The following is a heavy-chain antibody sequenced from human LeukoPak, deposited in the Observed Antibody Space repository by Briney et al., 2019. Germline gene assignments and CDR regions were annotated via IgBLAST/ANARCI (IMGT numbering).Heavy chain of an antibody. D-gene: IGHD3-3*01. CDR3: AREDRQGIFGVVGFDP. Sequence: TSETLSLTCTVSGGSISSYSWSWIRQPAGKGLEWIGRIYTSGSTNYNPSLKSRVTLSIDTSKNQFSLNLNSVTTADTAVYYCAREDRQGIFGVVGFDPWGQGTLVTVSS. CDR2: IYTSGST. CDR1: GGSISSYS. V-gene: IGHV4-4*07. J-gene: IGHJ5*02.